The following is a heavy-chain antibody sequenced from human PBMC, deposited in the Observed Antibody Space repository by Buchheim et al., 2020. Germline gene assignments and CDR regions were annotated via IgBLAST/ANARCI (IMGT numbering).Heavy chain of an antibody. J-gene: IGHJ4*02. CDR1: GFTFSSYA. CDR3: AKYSTTWYDYFDN. CDR2: TSGSGGST. D-gene: IGHD6-13*01. Sequence: EVQLLESGGGLVQPGGSLRLSCAASGFTFSSYALSWVRQAPGKGLEWVSSTSGSGGSTYYADSVKGRFTISRDNSKNKVFLQMNSLRAEDTAVYYCAKYSTTWYDYFDNWGQGTL. V-gene: IGHV3-23*01.